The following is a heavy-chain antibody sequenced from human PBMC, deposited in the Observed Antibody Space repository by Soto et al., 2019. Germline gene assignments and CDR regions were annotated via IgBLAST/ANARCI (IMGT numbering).Heavy chain of an antibody. CDR3: ARDLSIAARRGVPGGY. CDR2: INPSGGST. CDR1: GYTFTSYY. V-gene: IGHV1-46*01. J-gene: IGHJ4*02. D-gene: IGHD6-6*01. Sequence: ASVKVSCKASGYTFTSYYMHWVRQAPGQGLEWMGIINPSGGSTSYAQKFQGRVTMTRDTSTSTVYMALSSLRSEDTAVYYCARDLSIAARRGVPGGYWGQGTLVTVSS.